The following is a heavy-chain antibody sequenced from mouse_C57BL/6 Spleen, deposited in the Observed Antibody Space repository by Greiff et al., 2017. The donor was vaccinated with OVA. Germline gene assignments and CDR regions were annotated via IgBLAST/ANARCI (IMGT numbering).Heavy chain of an antibody. D-gene: IGHD2-12*01. Sequence: LVESGAELVKPGASVKLSCKASGYTFTEYTIHWVKQRSGQGLEWIGWFYTGSGSIKYNEKLKDKATLTADKSSSTVYMELSRLTSEDSAVYFCARHAYYSPYWYFDVWGTGTTVTVSS. V-gene: IGHV1-62-2*01. CDR2: FYTGSGSI. J-gene: IGHJ1*03. CDR1: GYTFTEYT. CDR3: ARHAYYSPYWYFDV.